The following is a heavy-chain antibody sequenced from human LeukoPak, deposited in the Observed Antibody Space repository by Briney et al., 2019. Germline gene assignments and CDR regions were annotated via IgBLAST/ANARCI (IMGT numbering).Heavy chain of an antibody. J-gene: IGHJ4*02. D-gene: IGHD5-18*01. CDR3: ASGKETSMAQGD. Sequence: GGSLRLSCAVSGFTVSSNYMTWVRQAPGKGLEWVSFIYSGGSIYYADSVKGRFTISRDIPKNTVDLQLNSLRAEDTAVYYCASGKETSMAQGDWGQGTLVTVYS. CDR2: IYSGGSI. CDR1: GFTVSSNY. V-gene: IGHV3-53*01.